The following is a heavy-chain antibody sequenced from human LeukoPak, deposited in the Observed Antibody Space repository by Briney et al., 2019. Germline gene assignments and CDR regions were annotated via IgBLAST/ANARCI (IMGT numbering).Heavy chain of an antibody. Sequence: SVKVSCKASGGTFSSYAISWVRQAPGQGLEWMGRIIPIFGTANYAQKFQGRVTITTDESTSTAYMELSSLRSEDTAVYYCARAGGPNIVGFYYYYHMDVWGKGTTVTVSS. CDR1: GGTFSSYA. CDR3: ARAGGPNIVGFYYYYHMDV. D-gene: IGHD1-26*01. V-gene: IGHV1-69*05. CDR2: IIPIFGTA. J-gene: IGHJ6*03.